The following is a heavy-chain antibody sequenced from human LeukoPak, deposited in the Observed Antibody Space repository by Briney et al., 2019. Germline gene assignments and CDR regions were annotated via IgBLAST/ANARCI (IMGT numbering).Heavy chain of an antibody. CDR2: ISPNSGGT. Sequence: ASVKVSCKASGYTFTGYYIHWVRQAPGQGLEWMGWISPNSGGTNSAQKFQGRVTMTRDPSISTAYMELSRLRSDDTAVYYCARGELELRDIAVDYWGQGTLVTVSS. J-gene: IGHJ4*02. CDR1: GYTFTGYY. V-gene: IGHV1-2*02. CDR3: ARGELELRDIAVDY. D-gene: IGHD1-7*01.